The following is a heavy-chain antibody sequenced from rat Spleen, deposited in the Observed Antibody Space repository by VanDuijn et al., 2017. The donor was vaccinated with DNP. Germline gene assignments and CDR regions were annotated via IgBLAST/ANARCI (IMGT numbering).Heavy chain of an antibody. J-gene: IGHJ2*01. V-gene: IGHV5S13*01. CDR3: AKNSGYYFDY. CDR2: ISNGGGST. D-gene: IGHD4-3*01. Sequence: EVQLVESGGDLVQPGGSLKLSCAASGFTFSDYGMAWVLQAPTKGLEWIASISNGGGSTYYPDSVKGRFTVSRDDATSTLYLQMDSLRSEDTATYYCAKNSGYYFDYWGQGVMVTVSS. CDR1: GFTFSDYG.